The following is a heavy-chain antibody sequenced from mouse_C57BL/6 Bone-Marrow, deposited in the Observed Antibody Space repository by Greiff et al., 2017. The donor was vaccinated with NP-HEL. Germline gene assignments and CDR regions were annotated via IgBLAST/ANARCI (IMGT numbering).Heavy chain of an antibody. CDR1: GFTFSDAW. CDR3: TRRHDGSSPWFAY. V-gene: IGHV6-6*01. J-gene: IGHJ3*01. Sequence: DVKLQESGGGLVQPGGSMKLSCAASGFTFSDAWMDWVRQSPEKGLEWVADIRNKANHHATYYAESVKGSFTISRDDSKCSVYLQMNSLRAEDTGIYYCTRRHDGSSPWFAYWGQGTLVTVSA. CDR2: IRNKANHHAT. D-gene: IGHD1-1*01.